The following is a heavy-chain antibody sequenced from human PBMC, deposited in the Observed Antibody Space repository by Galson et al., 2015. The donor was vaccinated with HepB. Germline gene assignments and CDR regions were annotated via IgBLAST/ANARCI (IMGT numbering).Heavy chain of an antibody. V-gene: IGHV1-18*01. Sequence: QSGAEVKKPGASVKVSCKASGYTFTNYNIGWVRQAPGQGLEWMGWISGYSGNTNYAQKSQVRVTMTTDTSTRTAYMQLRSLRSDDTAVYFCARVGSSAGFLDYWGQGTLVTVSS. CDR3: ARVGSSAGFLDY. D-gene: IGHD6-13*01. J-gene: IGHJ4*02. CDR2: ISGYSGNT. CDR1: GYTFTNYN.